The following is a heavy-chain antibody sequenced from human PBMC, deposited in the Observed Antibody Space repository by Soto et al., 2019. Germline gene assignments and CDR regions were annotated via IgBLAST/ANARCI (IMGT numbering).Heavy chain of an antibody. CDR3: ARNAYYDFWSGYYPSFDY. V-gene: IGHV4-39*01. D-gene: IGHD3-3*01. CDR2: IYYSGST. J-gene: IGHJ4*02. CDR1: GGSISSSIYY. Sequence: SETLSLTCTVSGGSISSSIYYWGWIRQPPGKGLEWIGSIYYSGSTYYNPSLKSRVTISVDTSKNQFSLKLSSVTAADTAVYYCARNAYYDFWSGYYPSFDYWGQGTLVTVSS.